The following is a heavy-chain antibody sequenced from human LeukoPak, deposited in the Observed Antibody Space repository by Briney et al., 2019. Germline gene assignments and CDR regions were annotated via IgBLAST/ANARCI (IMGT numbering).Heavy chain of an antibody. Sequence: SETLSLTCTVSGGSISSSSYYWGWIRQPPGKGLEWIGYIYYSGSTNYNPSLKSRVTISVDTSKNQFSLKLSSVTAADTAVYYCARARSGLVLHYYYYMDVWGKGTTVTVSS. CDR2: IYYSGST. D-gene: IGHD6-6*01. V-gene: IGHV4-61*05. CDR3: ARARSGLVLHYYYYMDV. J-gene: IGHJ6*03. CDR1: GGSISSSSYY.